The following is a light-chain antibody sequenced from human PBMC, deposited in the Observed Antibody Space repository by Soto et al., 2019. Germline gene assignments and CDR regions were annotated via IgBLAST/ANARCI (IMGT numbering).Light chain of an antibody. CDR1: QSVSSN. J-gene: IGKJ1*01. CDR3: QQYNKWPQT. V-gene: IGKV3-15*01. CDR2: DAS. Sequence: EVVMTQSPATLSLSPGDRAPLSCRASQSVSSNLAWYQQKPGQAPRLLIYDASTRATGIPARFSGSGSGTEFILTISSLQSEDSAVYYCQQYNKWPQTFGQGTKVDIK.